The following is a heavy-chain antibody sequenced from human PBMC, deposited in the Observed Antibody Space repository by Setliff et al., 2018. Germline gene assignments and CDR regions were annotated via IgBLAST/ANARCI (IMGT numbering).Heavy chain of an antibody. J-gene: IGHJ4*02. D-gene: IGHD2-15*01. Sequence: SETLSLTCTVSDDSISSRHYYWSWIRQPAGKGLEWLGQIYTSWSTNYNPSLKGRATLSIDASKKQFSLKLTSVTAADTAVYYCAKGDGGYPSDSWGQGILVTVSS. V-gene: IGHV4-61*09. CDR1: DDSISSRHYY. CDR2: IYTSWST. CDR3: AKGDGGYPSDS.